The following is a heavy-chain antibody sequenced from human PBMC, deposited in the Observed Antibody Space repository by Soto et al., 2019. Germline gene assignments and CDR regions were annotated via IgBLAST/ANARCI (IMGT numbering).Heavy chain of an antibody. CDR3: ARAIAGRSDVFDY. CDR1: GVSITSYH. Sequence: QVQLQESGPGLVKPSETLSLTCTVSGVSITSYHWSWIRQPPGKGLEWIAYIFYSGSTNYNPSLKSRVTLSVDTSKNQLSLKLSSVTAADTAVYYCARAIAGRSDVFDYWGQGTLLTVSS. J-gene: IGHJ4*02. D-gene: IGHD6-6*01. CDR2: IFYSGST. V-gene: IGHV4-59*01.